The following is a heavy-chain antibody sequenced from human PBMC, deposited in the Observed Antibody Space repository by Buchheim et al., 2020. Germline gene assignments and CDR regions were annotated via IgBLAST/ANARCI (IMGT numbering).Heavy chain of an antibody. V-gene: IGHV3-66*01. D-gene: IGHD3/OR15-3a*01. J-gene: IGHJ4*02. CDR3: ARDTSSPARADW. CDR1: GFSVSSNY. CDR2: IYGNDDP. Sequence: EEKLVESGGGLVQPGGSLRLSCAASGFSVSSNYMNWVRQPPGKGLEWVSLIYGNDDPKYTDSAKGRFTISRDDSQNIVVFHMNRLRVQDTAVYYCARDTSSPARADWWGRGT.